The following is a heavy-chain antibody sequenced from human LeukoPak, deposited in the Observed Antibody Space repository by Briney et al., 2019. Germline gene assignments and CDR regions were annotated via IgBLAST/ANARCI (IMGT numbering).Heavy chain of an antibody. V-gene: IGHV3-23*01. J-gene: IGHJ4*02. CDR1: GFTFSSYA. Sequence: QPGGSLRLSCAASGFTFSSYAMSWVRQAPGKGLEWVSGISASGGNTYYADSVKGRFTISRDNSKNTLYLQMNSLRAEDTAVYYCAKDGKMGGDTRVGATNDYFDYWGQGTLVTVSS. D-gene: IGHD1-26*01. CDR3: AKDGKMGGDTRVGATNDYFDY. CDR2: ISASGGNT.